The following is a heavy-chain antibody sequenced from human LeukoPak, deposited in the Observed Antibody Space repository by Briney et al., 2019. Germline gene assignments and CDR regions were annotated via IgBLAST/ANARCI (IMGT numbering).Heavy chain of an antibody. CDR1: GFTFGSYA. D-gene: IGHD3-10*01. CDR3: AKGRAGMNRGICDY. J-gene: IGHJ4*02. V-gene: IGHV3-30*02. Sequence: GGSLRLSCAASGFTFGSYAMHWVRQAPGKGLEWVAFIQNDGSIKYYADSAKGRFTISRDNSKNTLYLQMSSLRVDDTAVYYCAKGRAGMNRGICDYWGQGTLVTVSS. CDR2: IQNDGSIK.